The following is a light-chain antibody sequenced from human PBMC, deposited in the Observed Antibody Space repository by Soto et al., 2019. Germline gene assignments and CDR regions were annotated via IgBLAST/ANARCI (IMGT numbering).Light chain of an antibody. J-gene: IGKJ2*01. CDR3: QQSYSTLMYT. Sequence: DIQMTQSPSSLSASVGDRVTITCRASQSISSYLNWYQQKPGKAPKLLIDAASSLQSRVPSRFSVSGSGTDFTLTISSLQPEDFATYYCQQSYSTLMYTFGQGTKLEIK. CDR1: QSISSY. V-gene: IGKV1-39*01. CDR2: AAS.